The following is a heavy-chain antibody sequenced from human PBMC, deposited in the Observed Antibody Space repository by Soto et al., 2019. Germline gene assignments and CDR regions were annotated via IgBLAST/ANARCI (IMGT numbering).Heavy chain of an antibody. CDR3: ARVHSP. J-gene: IGHJ5*02. CDR2: IYHSGST. CDR1: GCAMSTYY. V-gene: IGHV4-59*12. Sequence: PSETLSLTCTVSGCAMSTYYWSCIRQPPGKVLEWIGYIYHSGSTYYNPSLKSRVTISVDRSKTQFSLTLRSVTAADTAVYYCARVHSPWGQGTLVTVSS.